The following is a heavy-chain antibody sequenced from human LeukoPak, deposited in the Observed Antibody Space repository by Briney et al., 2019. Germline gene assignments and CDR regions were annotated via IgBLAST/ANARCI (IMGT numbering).Heavy chain of an antibody. CDR2: ISAYNGNT. Sequence: ASVKVSCKASGYTFTRYGISWVRQAPGQGLEWMGWISAYNGNTNYAQKLQGRVTMTTDTSTSTAYMELRSLRSDDTAVYYCARLVGSGSQLLPDYWGQGTLVTVSS. CDR3: ARLVGSGSQLLPDY. V-gene: IGHV1-18*04. J-gene: IGHJ4*02. D-gene: IGHD2-15*01. CDR1: GYTFTRYG.